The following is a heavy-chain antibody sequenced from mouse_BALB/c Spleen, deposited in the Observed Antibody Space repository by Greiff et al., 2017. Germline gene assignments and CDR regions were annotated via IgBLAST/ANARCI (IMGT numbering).Heavy chain of an antibody. V-gene: IGHV5-6*02. CDR3: AIPSNAMDY. Sequence: EVKLEESGGDLVKPGGSLKLSCAASGFTFSSYGMSWVRQTPDKRLEWVATISSGGSYTYYPDSVKGRFTISRDNAKNTLYLQMSSLKSEDTAMYYCAIPSNAMDYWGQGTSVTVSS. J-gene: IGHJ4*01. CDR1: GFTFSSYG. CDR2: ISSGGSYT.